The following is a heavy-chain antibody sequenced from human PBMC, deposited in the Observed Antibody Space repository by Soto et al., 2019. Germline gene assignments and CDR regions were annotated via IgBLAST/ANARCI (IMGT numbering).Heavy chain of an antibody. CDR3: ARAGGAMV. D-gene: IGHD2-8*01. CDR2: ISYDGSNK. V-gene: IGHV3-30-3*01. Sequence: GGSLRLSCAASGFTFSSYAMHWVRQAPGKGLEWVAVISYDGSNKYYADSVKGRFTISRDNSKNTLYLQMNSLRAEDTAVYYCARAGGAMVWGQGTLVTVSS. CDR1: GFTFSSYA. J-gene: IGHJ4*02.